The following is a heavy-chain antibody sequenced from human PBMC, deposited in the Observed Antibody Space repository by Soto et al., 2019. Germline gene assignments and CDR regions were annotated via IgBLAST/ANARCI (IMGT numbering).Heavy chain of an antibody. CDR3: ARGDATKIVVTTYYGMDV. CDR1: WGSLSKYG. V-gene: IGHV1-69*13. Sequence: ASVKVSCQGSWGSLSKYGISLGGQAPGKRFEWMGAIILVFGTPNYAQKFQDRVTITADESTTIVYMEVRSLTSEDTAVFYCARGDATKIVVTTYYGMDVWGQGTTVTVSS. J-gene: IGHJ6*02. D-gene: IGHD3-22*01. CDR2: IILVFGTP.